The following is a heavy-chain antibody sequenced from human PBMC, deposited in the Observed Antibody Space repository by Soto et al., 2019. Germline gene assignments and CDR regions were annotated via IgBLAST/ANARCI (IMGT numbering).Heavy chain of an antibody. Sequence: QVVLQESGLGLVKPSQTLSLTCTVSGASISSGGFFWGWIRQVPGKGPEWIGHTYYNGSTYYNPSLESRLTMSLDPSKNRFSLELRSVTAADTAVYNCARGLLLPKPPFDFWGQGALVTVSS. D-gene: IGHD1-26*01. CDR2: TYYNGST. J-gene: IGHJ4*02. CDR3: ARGLLLPKPPFDF. CDR1: GASISSGGFF. V-gene: IGHV4-31*03.